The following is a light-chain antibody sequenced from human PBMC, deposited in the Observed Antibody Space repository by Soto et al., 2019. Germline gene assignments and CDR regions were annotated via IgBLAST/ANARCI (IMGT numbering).Light chain of an antibody. CDR1: QSVSSSY. CDR3: QQYGSSLYT. J-gene: IGKJ2*01. V-gene: IGKV3-20*01. CDR2: GAS. Sequence: EIVLTQSPGTLSLSPGERATLSCRASQSVSSSYLAWYQQKPVQAPRLLIYGASSRATVIPDRFSGSGSGTDFTLTISRLEPEDFAVYYCQQYGSSLYTFGQGTKLEIK.